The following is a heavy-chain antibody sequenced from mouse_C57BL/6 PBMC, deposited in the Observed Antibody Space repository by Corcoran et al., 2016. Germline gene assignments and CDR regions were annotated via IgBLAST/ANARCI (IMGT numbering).Heavy chain of an antibody. J-gene: IGHJ4*01. Sequence: QVTLKESGPGILQYSQTLSLTCSFSGFSLSTSGMGVSWIRQPSGKGLEWLAHIYWDDDKRHNPSLKSRLTISKDTSRNQVFPKITSVDTADTATYDCAREFIDPGYAMDYWGQGTSVTVSS. D-gene: IGHD1-1*01. CDR1: GFSLSTSGMG. CDR3: AREFIDPGYAMDY. V-gene: IGHV8-12*01. CDR2: IYWDDDK.